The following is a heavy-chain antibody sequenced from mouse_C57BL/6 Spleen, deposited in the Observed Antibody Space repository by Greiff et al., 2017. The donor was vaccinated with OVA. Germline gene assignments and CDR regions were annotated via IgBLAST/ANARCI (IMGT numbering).Heavy chain of an antibody. J-gene: IGHJ3*01. CDR2: IDPETGGT. CDR1: GYTFTDYE. V-gene: IGHV1-15*01. Sequence: VKLQESGAELVRPGASVTLSCKASGYTFTDYEMHWVKQTPVHGLEWIGAIDPETGGTAYNQKFKGKAILTADKSSSTAYMELRSLTSEDSAVYYCTRDLPLLPYWGQGTLVTVSA. D-gene: IGHD6-1*01. CDR3: TRDLPLLPY.